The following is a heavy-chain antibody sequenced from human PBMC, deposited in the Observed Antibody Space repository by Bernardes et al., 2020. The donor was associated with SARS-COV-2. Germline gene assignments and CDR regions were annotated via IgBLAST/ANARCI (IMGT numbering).Heavy chain of an antibody. J-gene: IGHJ6*02. Sequence: ETLSLTCAVYGGSFSGYYWSWIRQPPGKGLEWIGEISHSGSTNYNPSLKSRVTISVDTSKNQFSLKLSSVTAADTAVYYCARRYISITIFGVVRNGMDVWGQGTTVTGSS. CDR2: ISHSGST. D-gene: IGHD3-3*01. CDR3: ARRYISITIFGVVRNGMDV. V-gene: IGHV4-34*01. CDR1: GGSFSGYY.